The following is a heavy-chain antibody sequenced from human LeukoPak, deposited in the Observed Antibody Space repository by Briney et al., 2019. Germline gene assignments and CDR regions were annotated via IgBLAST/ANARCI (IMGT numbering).Heavy chain of an antibody. CDR3: ASPAGTSYYYDSSGYFAY. CDR2: IYYSGST. D-gene: IGHD3-22*01. Sequence: SETLSLTCTVSGGSISSSSYYWGWIRQPPGKGLEWIGSIYYSGSTYYNPSLKSRVTISVDTSKNQFSLKLSSVTAADTAMYYCASPAGTSYYYDSSGYFAYWGQGTLVTVSS. V-gene: IGHV4-39*01. CDR1: GGSISSSSYY. J-gene: IGHJ4*02.